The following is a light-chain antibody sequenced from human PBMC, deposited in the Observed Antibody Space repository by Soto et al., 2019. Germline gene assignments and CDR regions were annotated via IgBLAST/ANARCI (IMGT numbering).Light chain of an antibody. CDR3: SSYTSTTHVV. V-gene: IGLV2-14*01. J-gene: IGLJ2*01. CDR1: SSDVGGSNY. Sequence: QPVLTQPASVSGSPGQSITISCTGTSSDVGGSNYVSWYQQHPGKAPKLMIYDVSNRPSGVSNRFSGSKSGYTASLTISGLQAEDEADYYCSSYTSTTHVVFGGGTKLTVL. CDR2: DVS.